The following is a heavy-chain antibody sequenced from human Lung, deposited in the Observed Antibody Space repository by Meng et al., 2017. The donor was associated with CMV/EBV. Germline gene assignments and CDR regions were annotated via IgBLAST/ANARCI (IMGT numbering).Heavy chain of an antibody. CDR2: SNPNSGGT. V-gene: IGHV1-2*02. CDR3: ARGRIQLWLEKNYYYGMDV. D-gene: IGHD5-18*01. CDR1: GYTFTCYY. Sequence: ASVKVSCKASGYTFTCYYMHWVRQAPGQGLEWMGWSNPNSGGTNYAQKFQGRVNMTRDTSISTAYMELSRLRSDDTAVYYCARGRIQLWLEKNYYYGMDVWGQGTXVTVSS. J-gene: IGHJ6*02.